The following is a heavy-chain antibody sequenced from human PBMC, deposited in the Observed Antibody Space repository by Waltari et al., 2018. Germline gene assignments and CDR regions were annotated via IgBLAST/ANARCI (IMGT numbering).Heavy chain of an antibody. CDR2: IYTSGST. CDR1: GGSISSGSYY. D-gene: IGHD3-10*01. Sequence: QVQLQESGPGLVKPSQTLSLTCTVSGGSISSGSYYWSWIRQPAGKGLEWIGRIYTSGSTNYNPSLKSRVTISVDTSKNQFSLKLSSVTAADTATYYCARRGDYFDYWGQGTLVTVSS. J-gene: IGHJ4*02. CDR3: ARRGDYFDY. V-gene: IGHV4-61*02.